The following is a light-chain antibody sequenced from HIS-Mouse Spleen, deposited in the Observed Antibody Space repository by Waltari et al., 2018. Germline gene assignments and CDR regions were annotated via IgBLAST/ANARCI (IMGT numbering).Light chain of an antibody. CDR1: RRAVGCYNL. V-gene: IGLV2-23*01. CDR2: EGS. Sequence: QSALTQPASVSGSPGQSITISCTGTRRAVGCYNLVSWYQQHPGKAPKLMIYEGSKRPSGVSNRFSGSKSGNTASLTISGLQAEDEADYYCCSYAGSSTWVFGGGTKLTVL. J-gene: IGLJ3*02. CDR3: CSYAGSSTWV.